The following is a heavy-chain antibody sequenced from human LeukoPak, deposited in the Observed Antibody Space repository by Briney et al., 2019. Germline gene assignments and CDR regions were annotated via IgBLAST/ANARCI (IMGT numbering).Heavy chain of an antibody. CDR2: IYYSGST. V-gene: IGHV4-39*01. Sequence: PSETLSLTCTVSGGSLSSSSYYWGWIRQPPGKGLAWIGSIYYSGSTYYNSTLKSRVTMSVDTSKNQFSLKLTSVTAADTAIYYCAKRVDTDGSDLKGSFAVWGQGTMVTVS. CDR3: AKRVDTDGSDLKGSFAV. CDR1: GGSLSSSSYY. D-gene: IGHD2-21*02. J-gene: IGHJ3*01.